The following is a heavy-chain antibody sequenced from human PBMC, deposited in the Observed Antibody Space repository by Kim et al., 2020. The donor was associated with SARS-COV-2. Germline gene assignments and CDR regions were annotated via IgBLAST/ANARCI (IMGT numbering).Heavy chain of an antibody. Sequence: GGSLRLSCAASGFTFSSYAMSWVRQAPGKGLEWVSAISGSGGSTYYADSVKGRFTISRDNSKNTLYLQMNSLRAEDTAVYYCAISEWGTMVRGVREHYGMDVWGQGTTVTVSS. CDR1: GFTFSSYA. J-gene: IGHJ6*02. D-gene: IGHD3-10*01. V-gene: IGHV3-23*01. CDR3: AISEWGTMVRGVREHYGMDV. CDR2: ISGSGGST.